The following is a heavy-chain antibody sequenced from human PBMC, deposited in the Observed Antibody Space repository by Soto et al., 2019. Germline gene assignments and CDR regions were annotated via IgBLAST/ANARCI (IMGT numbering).Heavy chain of an antibody. J-gene: IGHJ5*02. D-gene: IGHD3-9*01. CDR1: GFTVSSNY. CDR3: ARVVVEGSYYDILTGYYPPHWFDP. V-gene: IGHV3-53*01. CDR2: IYSGGST. Sequence: GGSLRLSCAASGFTVSSNYMSWVRQAPGKGLEWVSVIYSGGSTYYADSVKGRFTISRDNSKNTLYLQMNSLRAEDTAVYYCARVVVEGSYYDILTGYYPPHWFDPWGQGTLVTVSS.